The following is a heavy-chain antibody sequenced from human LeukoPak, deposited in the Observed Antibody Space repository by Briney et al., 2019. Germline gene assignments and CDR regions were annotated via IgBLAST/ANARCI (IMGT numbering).Heavy chain of an antibody. D-gene: IGHD2-2*01. Sequence: GGSLRLSCAASGFTFSSYSMNWVRQAPGKGLEWVSSISSSSSYIYYADSVKGRFTISRDNAKNSLYLQMNSLRAEDTAVHYCARDMCSSTSCPRGRFDYWGQGTLVTVSS. CDR3: ARDMCSSTSCPRGRFDY. J-gene: IGHJ4*02. V-gene: IGHV3-21*01. CDR2: ISSSSSYI. CDR1: GFTFSSYS.